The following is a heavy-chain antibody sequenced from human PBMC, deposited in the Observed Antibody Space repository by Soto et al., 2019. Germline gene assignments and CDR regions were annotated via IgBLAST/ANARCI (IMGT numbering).Heavy chain of an antibody. Sequence: ASVKVSCKASGYSFTNNDVSWVRQATGQGLEWMGWMNPGSGGTGYAQKFQGRVTMTRDISIATAYMELSSLRPDDTAIYYCARMETFGSLNWFDPWGQGTLVTVSS. CDR1: GYSFTNND. D-gene: IGHD3-16*01. V-gene: IGHV1-8*01. CDR2: MNPGSGGT. CDR3: ARMETFGSLNWFDP. J-gene: IGHJ5*02.